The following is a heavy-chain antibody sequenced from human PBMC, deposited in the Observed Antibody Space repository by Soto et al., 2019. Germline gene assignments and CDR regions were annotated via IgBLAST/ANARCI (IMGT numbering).Heavy chain of an antibody. V-gene: IGHV4-34*01. CDR3: TRGKDYWWGDY. Sequence: QVQLQQWGAGLLKPSETLSLTCAVSGESSSEYYWSWIRQPPGKGLEFIGEIYQTGSTKYNPSLECRVTISIGTSNNQFTLKLNSVTAADTAVYYCTRGKDYWWGDYWGQGTLVTVSS. D-gene: IGHD2-15*01. J-gene: IGHJ4*02. CDR1: GESSSEYY. CDR2: IYQTGST.